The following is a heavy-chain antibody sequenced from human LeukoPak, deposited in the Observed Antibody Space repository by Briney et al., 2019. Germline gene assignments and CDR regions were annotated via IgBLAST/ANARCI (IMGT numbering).Heavy chain of an antibody. CDR2: IYYSGST. J-gene: IGHJ4*02. CDR1: GGSISSYY. Sequence: SETLSLTCTVSGGSISSYYWSWIRQPPGKGLEWIGYIYYSGSTNYNPSLKSRVTISVDTSKNQFSLKLSFVTAADTAVYYCARGYGGYFDYWGQGTLVTVSS. V-gene: IGHV4-59*01. CDR3: ARGYGGYFDY. D-gene: IGHD4-23*01.